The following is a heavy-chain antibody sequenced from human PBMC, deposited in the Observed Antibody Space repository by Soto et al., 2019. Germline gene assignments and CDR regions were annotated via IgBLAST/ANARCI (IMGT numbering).Heavy chain of an antibody. J-gene: IGHJ4*02. D-gene: IGHD3-10*01. V-gene: IGHV3-23*01. CDR2: ISGSGGST. CDR1: GFTFSSYA. Sequence: GGSLRLSCAASGFTFSSYAMSWVRQAPGKGLEWVSAISGSGGSTYYADSVKGRVTISRDNSKNTLYLQMNSLRAEDKAVYYCAKGLLWFGELFPRVPFDYWGQGTLVTVSS. CDR3: AKGLLWFGELFPRVPFDY.